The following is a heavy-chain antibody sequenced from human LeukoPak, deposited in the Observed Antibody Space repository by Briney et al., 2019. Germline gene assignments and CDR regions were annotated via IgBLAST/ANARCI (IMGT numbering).Heavy chain of an antibody. J-gene: IGHJ4*02. V-gene: IGHV3-43*02. Sequence: GGSLRLSCAASGFAFDDYAMHWVRQAPGKVPEWVSLIHKDATTHYAESVKGRFGISRDNSKASLYLQMNSLRAEDTALYYCAKTRRCGTEYADFDRWGQGTLVTVSS. CDR1: GFAFDDYA. D-gene: IGHD1-26*01. CDR2: IHKDATT. CDR3: AKTRRCGTEYADFDR.